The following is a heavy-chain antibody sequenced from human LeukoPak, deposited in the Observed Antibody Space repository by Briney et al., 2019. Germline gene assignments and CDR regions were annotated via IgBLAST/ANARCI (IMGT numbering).Heavy chain of an antibody. J-gene: IGHJ6*03. Sequence: HWASVKVSCKASGYTFTGYYMHWVRQAPGQGLEWMGWINPNSGGTNYAQKFQGRVTMTRDTSISTAYMELSRLRSDDTAVYYCAIAGWELHTNYYYYMDVWGKGTTVTVSS. CDR3: AIAGWELHTNYYYYMDV. D-gene: IGHD1-26*01. CDR2: INPNSGGT. V-gene: IGHV1-2*02. CDR1: GYTFTGYY.